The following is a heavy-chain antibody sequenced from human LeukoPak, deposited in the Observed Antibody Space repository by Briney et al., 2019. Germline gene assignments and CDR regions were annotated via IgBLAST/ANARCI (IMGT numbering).Heavy chain of an antibody. J-gene: IGHJ4*02. CDR1: AGSINSSSYY. D-gene: IGHD3-22*01. V-gene: IGHV4-39*01. Sequence: SETLSLTCTVSAGSINSSSYYWGWIRQPPGRGLERIGWIYYTGSTYYNPSLKTQATVSVQTSKNQLPLNLSSVTDADTAVYYCARHPWGYYYDSSPLYFDYWGQGTLVTVSS. CDR2: IYYTGST. CDR3: ARHPWGYYYDSSPLYFDY.